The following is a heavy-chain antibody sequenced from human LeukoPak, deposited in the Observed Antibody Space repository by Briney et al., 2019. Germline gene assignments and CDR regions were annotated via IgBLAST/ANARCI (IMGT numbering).Heavy chain of an antibody. D-gene: IGHD3-3*01. CDR2: IIPIFGTA. Sequence: VASVKVSCKASGGTFSSYAISWVRQAPGQGLEWMGGIIPIFGTANYAQKFQGRVTITTDESTSTAYMELSSLRSEDTAVYYCAILFGVVPTDYYYMDVWGKGTTVTVSS. CDR3: AILFGVVPTDYYYMDV. J-gene: IGHJ6*03. V-gene: IGHV1-69*05. CDR1: GGTFSSYA.